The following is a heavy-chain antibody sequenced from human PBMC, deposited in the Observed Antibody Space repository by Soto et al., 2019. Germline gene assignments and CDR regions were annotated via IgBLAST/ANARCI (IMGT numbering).Heavy chain of an antibody. V-gene: IGHV1-46*01. CDR2: INPSGGST. CDR1: GYTFTSYY. D-gene: IGHD3-10*01. Sequence: QVQLVQSGAEVKKPGASVKVSCKASGYTFTSYYMHWVRQAPGQGLEWMGIINPSGGSTSYAQKFRGRVTMTRDTSTSTVYMELSSLRSEDTAVYYCARALSTGGYFDYWGQGTLVTVSS. CDR3: ARALSTGGYFDY. J-gene: IGHJ4*02.